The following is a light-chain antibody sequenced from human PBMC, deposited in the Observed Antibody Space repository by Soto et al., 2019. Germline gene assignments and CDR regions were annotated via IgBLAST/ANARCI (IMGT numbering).Light chain of an antibody. J-gene: IGKJ1*01. CDR3: QQCNTYSWT. CDR2: DAS. V-gene: IGKV1-5*01. CDR1: QTISSW. Sequence: DIQMTQSPSTLSGSVGDRVTITCRASQTISSWLAWYQQKPGTAPKLVIYDASTLESGVPSRFSGSGSGTEFTLTISSLQPDDFATYYCQQCNTYSWTFGQGTKVDI.